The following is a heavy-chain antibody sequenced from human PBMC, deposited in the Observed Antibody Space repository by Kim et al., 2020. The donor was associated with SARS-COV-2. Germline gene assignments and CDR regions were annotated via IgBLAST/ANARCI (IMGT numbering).Heavy chain of an antibody. Sequence: GGSLRLSCSASGFTFSHYAMTWVRQAPGKGLEGVALIRGSGGGTYYGDSVRGRFTISRDNSKNTLYLQMDSLRAEDSAIYYCAKDSRDYGSGSGPPGAYDMWGQGTMVTVSS. CDR1: GFTFSHYA. CDR3: AKDSRDYGSGSGPPGAYDM. J-gene: IGHJ3*02. V-gene: IGHV3-23*01. D-gene: IGHD3-10*01. CDR2: IRGSGGGT.